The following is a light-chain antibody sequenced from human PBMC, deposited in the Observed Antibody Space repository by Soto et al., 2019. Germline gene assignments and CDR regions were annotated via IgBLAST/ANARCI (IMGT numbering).Light chain of an antibody. Sequence: EIVLTQSPATLSLSPGERATLSCRASQSVSSYLAWYQQKPGQAHRLLIYDASNRATGIPARFSGSGSGTDFTLTISRLEHEDFAVYYCQQRSTWLTFGGGTKVEIK. V-gene: IGKV3-11*01. J-gene: IGKJ4*01. CDR3: QQRSTWLT. CDR2: DAS. CDR1: QSVSSY.